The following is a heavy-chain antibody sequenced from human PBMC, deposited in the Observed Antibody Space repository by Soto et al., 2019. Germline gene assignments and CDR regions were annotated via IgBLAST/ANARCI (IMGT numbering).Heavy chain of an antibody. J-gene: IGHJ6*02. CDR2: IIPIFGTA. Sequence: ASVKVSCKASGGTFSSYAISWVRQAPGQGLEWMGGIIPIFGTANYAQKFQGRVTITADESTSTAYMELSSLRSEDTAVYYCARGTITIFGVVIIQTMDVWGQGTTVTVSS. D-gene: IGHD3-3*01. CDR1: GGTFSSYA. CDR3: ARGTITIFGVVIIQTMDV. V-gene: IGHV1-69*13.